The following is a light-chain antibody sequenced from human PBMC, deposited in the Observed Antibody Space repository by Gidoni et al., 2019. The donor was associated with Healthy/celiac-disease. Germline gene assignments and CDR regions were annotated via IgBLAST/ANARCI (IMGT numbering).Light chain of an antibody. CDR1: SSYVGGYNY. CDR2: EVS. V-gene: IGLV2-14*01. CDR3: SSYTSSSTLDV. Sequence: QSALTQPASVSGSPGQSITISCTGTSSYVGGYNYVSWYQQHPGKAPKLMIYEVSNRPSGVSNRFSGSKSGNTASLTSSGLQAEDEADYYCSSYTSSSTLDVFGTGTKVTVL. J-gene: IGLJ1*01.